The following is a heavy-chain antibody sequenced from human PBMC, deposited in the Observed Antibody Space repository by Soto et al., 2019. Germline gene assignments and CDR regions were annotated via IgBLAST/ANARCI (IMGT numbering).Heavy chain of an antibody. CDR2: ISAGGGGT. V-gene: IGHV3-23*01. CDR3: AKGFGGTYGWHYFDY. J-gene: IGHJ4*02. CDR1: GFTFDSYT. D-gene: IGHD1-26*01. Sequence: EVQLLESGGGSVQPGGSLRLSCAASGFTFDSYTLNWVRQAPGKGLEWVSSISAGGGGTYYADSVKGRFTISRDNSKNTLYLQLNSLRAEDTAVFYCAKGFGGTYGWHYFDYWGQGTLVTVSS.